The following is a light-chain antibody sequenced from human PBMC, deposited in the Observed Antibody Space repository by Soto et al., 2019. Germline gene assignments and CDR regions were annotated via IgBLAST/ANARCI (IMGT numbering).Light chain of an antibody. CDR2: GGS. Sequence: EIVLTQSPGTLALSPGEGATLSCRASQSIDSKYFSWYQQKPGQAPRLLIYGGSRRATGVPDRFSGAGSGTDFTLTISRLEPEDFAVFYCQQYAFSPRTFGQGTRLQIK. J-gene: IGKJ5*01. CDR1: QSIDSKY. CDR3: QQYAFSPRT. V-gene: IGKV3-20*01.